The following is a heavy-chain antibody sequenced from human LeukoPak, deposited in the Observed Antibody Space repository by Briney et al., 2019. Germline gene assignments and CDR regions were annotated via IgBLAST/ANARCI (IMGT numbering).Heavy chain of an antibody. CDR3: AKDRGHCSGGSCYFAMDV. D-gene: IGHD2-15*01. J-gene: IGHJ6*02. V-gene: IGHV3-30*18. CDR1: GFAFGSSG. CDR2: ILYDGSTK. Sequence: PGGSLRLSCAASGFAFGSSGMHWVRQAPGKGLEWVAVILYDGSTKYYADSVKGRITISRDNSKNTLYMQLNSLRAEDTAVYYCAKDRGHCSGGSCYFAMDVWGQGTTVTVSS.